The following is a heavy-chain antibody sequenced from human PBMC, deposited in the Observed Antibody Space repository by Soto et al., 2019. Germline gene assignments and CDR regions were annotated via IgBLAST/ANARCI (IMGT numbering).Heavy chain of an antibody. D-gene: IGHD3-9*01. V-gene: IGHV4-31*03. J-gene: IGHJ5*02. CDR3: ARVTHYDILTGYHNWFDP. CDR1: GGSISSGGYY. Sequence: PSETLSLTCTVSGGSISSGGYYWSWIRQHPGKGLEWIGYIYYSGSTYYNPSLKSRVTISVDTSKNQFSLKLSSVTAADTAVYYCARVTHYDILTGYHNWFDPWGQGTLVTVSS. CDR2: IYYSGST.